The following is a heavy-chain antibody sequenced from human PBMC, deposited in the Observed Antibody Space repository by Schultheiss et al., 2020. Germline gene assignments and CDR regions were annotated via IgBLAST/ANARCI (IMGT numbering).Heavy chain of an antibody. V-gene: IGHV4-4*08. CDR2: IYTSGST. CDR3: ARDRSLVYWFDP. D-gene: IGHD2-8*01. Sequence: SETLSLTCTVSGGSISSYYWSWIRQPPGKGLEWIGRIYTSGSTYYNPSLKSRVTISVDTSKNQFSLKLSSVTAADTAVYYCARDRSLVYWFDPWGQGTLVTVSS. CDR1: GGSISSYY. J-gene: IGHJ5*02.